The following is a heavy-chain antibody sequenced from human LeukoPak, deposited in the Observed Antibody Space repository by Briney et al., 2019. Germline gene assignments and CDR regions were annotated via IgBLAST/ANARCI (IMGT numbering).Heavy chain of an antibody. V-gene: IGHV4-39*01. Sequence: SETLSLTCTVSGGSISSYYWGWIRQPPGKGLEWIGSIYYSGSTYYNPSLTSRVTISVDTSKNQFSLKLSSVTAADTAVYYCARLSYNWNTGYWGQGTLVTVSS. CDR3: ARLSYNWNTGY. CDR1: GGSISSYY. CDR2: IYYSGST. D-gene: IGHD1/OR15-1a*01. J-gene: IGHJ4*02.